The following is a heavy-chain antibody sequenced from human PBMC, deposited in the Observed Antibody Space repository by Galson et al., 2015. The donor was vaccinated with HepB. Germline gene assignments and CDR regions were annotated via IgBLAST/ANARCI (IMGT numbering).Heavy chain of an antibody. D-gene: IGHD4-17*01. CDR1: GFTFSNAW. CDR2: IKSKTDGGTT. V-gene: IGHV3-15*01. CDR3: TTAGGTVTAKRYYFDY. J-gene: IGHJ4*02. Sequence: SLRLSCAASGFTFSNAWMSWARQAPGKGLEWVGRIKSKTDGGTTDYAAPVKGRFTISRDDSKNTLYLQMNSLKTEDTAVYYCTTAGGTVTAKRYYFDYWGQGTLVTVSS.